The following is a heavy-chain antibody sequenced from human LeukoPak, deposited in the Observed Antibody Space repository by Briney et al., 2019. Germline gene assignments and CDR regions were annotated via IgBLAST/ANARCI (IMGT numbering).Heavy chain of an antibody. CDR2: ISYDGSNK. V-gene: IGHV3-30-3*01. CDR1: GFSFSSYA. D-gene: IGHD5-18*01. Sequence: GGSLRLSCAASGFSFSSYAMHWVRQAPGKGLEWVAVISYDGSNKYYADSVKGRFTISRDNSKNTLYLQMNSLRAEDTAVYYRARSYSYGGSPGSYYYYGMDVWGQGTTVTVSS. CDR3: ARSYSYGGSPGSYYYYGMDV. J-gene: IGHJ6*02.